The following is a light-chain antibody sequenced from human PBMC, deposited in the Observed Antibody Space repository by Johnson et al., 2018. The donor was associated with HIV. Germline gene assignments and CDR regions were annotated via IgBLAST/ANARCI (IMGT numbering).Light chain of an antibody. CDR1: SSNIGNNY. CDR2: DNN. Sequence: QSVLTQPPSVSAAPGQKVTISCSGSSSNIGNNYVSWYQQLPGTAPKLLIYDNNKRPSGIPDRFSGSKSGTSATLGITGLQTGDEADYYCETWDSSLNGVFGTGTTVTVL. J-gene: IGLJ1*01. CDR3: ETWDSSLNGV. V-gene: IGLV1-51*01.